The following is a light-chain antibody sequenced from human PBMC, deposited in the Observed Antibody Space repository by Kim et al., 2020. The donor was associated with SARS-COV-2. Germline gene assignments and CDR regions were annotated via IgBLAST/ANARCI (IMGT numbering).Light chain of an antibody. CDR1: SSNIGINH. CDR3: TAWDDSLRGYV. Sequence: GHRVTISCSGSSSNIGINHVYWYQQLPGTAPKLLIYRSNQRHSGVPDRFSGSKSGTSASLAISGLRSEDEADYYCTAWDDSLRGYVFGTGTKVTVL. V-gene: IGLV1-47*01. J-gene: IGLJ1*01. CDR2: RSN.